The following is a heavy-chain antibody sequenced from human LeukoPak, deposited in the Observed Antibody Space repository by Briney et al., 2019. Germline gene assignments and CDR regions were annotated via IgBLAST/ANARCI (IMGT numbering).Heavy chain of an antibody. Sequence: PGGSLRLSCAASGFTFSGYEMNWVRQAPGKGLEWVSYISGSGSHTLYADSVKGRFTISRGNAKNSLYLQMNSLRAEDTAVYYCATKVAGTSHFSYWGQGTLVTVSS. V-gene: IGHV3-48*03. CDR3: ATKVAGTSHFSY. J-gene: IGHJ4*02. D-gene: IGHD6-19*01. CDR1: GFTFSGYE. CDR2: ISGSGSHT.